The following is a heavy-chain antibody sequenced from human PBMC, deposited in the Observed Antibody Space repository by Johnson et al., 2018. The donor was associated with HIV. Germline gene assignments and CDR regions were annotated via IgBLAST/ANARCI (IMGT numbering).Heavy chain of an antibody. V-gene: IGHV3-23*04. CDR2: ISGSGAST. D-gene: IGHD2-2*01. CDR3: ARGYCTSSSHCDAFDL. CDR1: GFTFGSYV. J-gene: IGHJ3*01. Sequence: VQLVESGGGLVQPGGSLRLSCAASGFTFGSYVMSWVRQAPGKGLEWVSAISGSGASTYYAASLKGRFTISRDNSKNTLYLQMNRLRAEDTALYYCARGYCTSSSHCDAFDLWGQGTMVTVSS.